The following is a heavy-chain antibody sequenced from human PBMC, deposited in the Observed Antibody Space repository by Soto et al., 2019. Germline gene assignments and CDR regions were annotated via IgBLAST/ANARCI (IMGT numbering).Heavy chain of an antibody. CDR1: GGYS. D-gene: IGHD5-12*01. CDR2: IYHSGST. J-gene: IGHJ5*02. CDR3: VGSIGAFWFDP. V-gene: IGHV4-30-2*01. Sequence: SETLSLTCTVSGGYSWSWIRQPPGKGLEWIGYIYHSGSTYYNPSLKSRVTISVDRSKNQFSLKLSSVTAADTAVYYCVGSIGAFWFDPWGQGTLVTVSS.